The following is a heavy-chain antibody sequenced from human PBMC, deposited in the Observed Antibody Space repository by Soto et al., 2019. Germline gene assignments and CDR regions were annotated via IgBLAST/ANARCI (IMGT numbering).Heavy chain of an antibody. J-gene: IGHJ4*02. Sequence: ASVKVSCKASGYTFTSYDIYWVRQATGQGLEWMGWMNPNTGNSAYAQKIQGRVTVTSDTSINTVHMELSSLRSEDTAVYYCARRAETNGWNGFGADKYYFDFWGQGTLVTVSS. D-gene: IGHD1-1*01. CDR1: GYTFTSYD. CDR2: MNPNTGNS. V-gene: IGHV1-8*01. CDR3: ARRAETNGWNGFGADKYYFDF.